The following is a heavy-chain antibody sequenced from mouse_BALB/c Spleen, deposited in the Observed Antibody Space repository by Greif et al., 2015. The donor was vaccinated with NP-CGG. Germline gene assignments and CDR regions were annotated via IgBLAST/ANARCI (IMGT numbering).Heavy chain of an antibody. CDR2: IYPGSGNT. J-gene: IGHJ4*01. CDR3: AGRTGTEAMDY. Sequence: VQLQQSGPELVKPGASVKISCKASGYTFTDYYINWVKQKPGQGLEWIGWIYPGSGNTRYNEKFKGKATLTVDTSSSTAYMQLSSLTSEDTAVYFCAGRTGTEAMDYWGQGTSVTVSS. D-gene: IGHD4-1*01. V-gene: IGHV1-84*02. CDR1: GYTFTDYY.